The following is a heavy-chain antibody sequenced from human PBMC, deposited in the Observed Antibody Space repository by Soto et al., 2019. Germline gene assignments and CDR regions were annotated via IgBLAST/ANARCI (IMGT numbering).Heavy chain of an antibody. CDR3: AREGGSGNYRYYAMDV. CDR2: IIPIFGTA. D-gene: IGHD3-10*01. V-gene: IGHV1-69*12. Sequence: QVQLVQSGAEAKKPGSSVKVSCKASGGTFSSYAISWVRQAPGQGLEWMGGIIPIFGTANYAQKFQGRVTITADESTSTAYMELSSLRSEDTAVYYCAREGGSGNYRYYAMDVWGQGTTVTVSS. CDR1: GGTFSSYA. J-gene: IGHJ6*02.